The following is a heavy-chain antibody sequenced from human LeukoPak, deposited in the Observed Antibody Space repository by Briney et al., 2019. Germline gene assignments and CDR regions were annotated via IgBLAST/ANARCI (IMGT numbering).Heavy chain of an antibody. Sequence: PGGSLRLSCAASGFTVSSNYMSWVRQAPGKGLEWVSVLYSGGSTYSADSVKGRFTISRDNSKNTLYLQMNSLRAEDTAVYYCARVLIRGRYSNYYYYYGMDVWGQGTTVTVSS. V-gene: IGHV3-53*01. CDR1: GFTVSSNY. J-gene: IGHJ6*02. D-gene: IGHD4-11*01. CDR2: LYSGGST. CDR3: ARVLIRGRYSNYYYYYGMDV.